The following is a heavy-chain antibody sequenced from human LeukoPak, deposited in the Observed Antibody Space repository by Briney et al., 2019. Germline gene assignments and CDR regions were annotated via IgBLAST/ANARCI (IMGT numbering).Heavy chain of an antibody. Sequence: ASVNVSFTASGYTFTIYGISWVRQAPGQGLEWMGGIIPIFGTANYSQKFQGRVTITADKSKSKAYMELSSLRSEDRAVYYFARGSTVTTYSHYDYLDVWGKGTTVTVPS. V-gene: IGHV1-69*06. J-gene: IGHJ6*03. D-gene: IGHD4-17*01. CDR1: GYTFTIYG. CDR2: IIPIFGTA. CDR3: ARGSTVTTYSHYDYLDV.